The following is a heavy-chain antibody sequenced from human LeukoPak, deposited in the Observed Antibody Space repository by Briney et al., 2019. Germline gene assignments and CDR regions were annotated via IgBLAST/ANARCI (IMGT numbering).Heavy chain of an antibody. V-gene: IGHV3-30*18. CDR3: AKEPLDSSVWSYYFDY. D-gene: IGHD6-19*01. CDR1: GFTFSSYA. CDR2: ISKDG. Sequence: PGGSLRLSCAASGFTFSSYAMSWVRQAPGKGLEWVAVISKDGNYADSVKARFTISRDNSKNTLYLQMNSLRAEDTAVYYCAKEPLDSSVWSYYFDYWGQGTLVTVSS. J-gene: IGHJ4*02.